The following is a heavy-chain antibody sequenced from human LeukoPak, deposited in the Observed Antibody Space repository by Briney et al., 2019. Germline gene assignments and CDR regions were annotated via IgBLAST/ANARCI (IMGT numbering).Heavy chain of an antibody. J-gene: IGHJ6*03. Sequence: QSGGSLRLSCAASGFTFSSYGMHWVRQAPGKGLEWVAVIWYDGSNKYYADSVKGRFTISRDNSKNTLYLQMNSLKAEDTAVYYCARSSRGQQRWDWYYYYYMDVWGKGTTVTVSS. CDR2: IWYDGSNK. CDR3: ARSSRGQQRWDWYYYYYMDV. V-gene: IGHV3-33*01. CDR1: GFTFSSYG. D-gene: IGHD6-13*01.